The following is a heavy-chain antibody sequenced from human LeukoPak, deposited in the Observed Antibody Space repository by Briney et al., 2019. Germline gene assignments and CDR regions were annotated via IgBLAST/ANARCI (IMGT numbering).Heavy chain of an antibody. CDR2: IIPIFGTA. D-gene: IGHD5-12*01. V-gene: IGHV1-69*06. CDR1: GGTFSSYA. Sequence: SVKVSCKASGGTFSSYAITWVRQAPGQGLEWMGGIIPIFGTANYAQKFQGRVTITADKSTSTAYMELSSLRSEDTAVYYCARALVDIVATTYFDYWGQGTLVTVSS. J-gene: IGHJ4*02. CDR3: ARALVDIVATTYFDY.